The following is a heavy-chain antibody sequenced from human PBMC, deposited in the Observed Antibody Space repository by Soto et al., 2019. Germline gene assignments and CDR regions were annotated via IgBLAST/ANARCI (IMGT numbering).Heavy chain of an antibody. V-gene: IGHV1-69*01. J-gene: IGHJ4*02. Sequence: QVQLVQSGAEVKKPGSSVKVSCKASGGTFSSYAISWVRQAHGQGLEWMGGIIPIFGTANYAQKFQGRVTITADESTSPAYMELSRLRSEDTAVYYCASGGSLYCSSTSCQNYFDYWGQGTLVTVSS. D-gene: IGHD2-2*01. CDR3: ASGGSLYCSSTSCQNYFDY. CDR2: IIPIFGTA. CDR1: GGTFSSYA.